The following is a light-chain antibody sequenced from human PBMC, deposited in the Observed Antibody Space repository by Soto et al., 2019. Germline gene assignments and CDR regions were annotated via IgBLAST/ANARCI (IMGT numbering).Light chain of an antibody. J-gene: IGKJ1*01. CDR3: QKYGSSGT. CDR2: GAS. Sequence: EMVLTQSPGTLSLSPGXRAALSCRASQSVSNNYLAWYQQKPGQAPRLLIYGASNRATGIPDRFSGSGSGTDFTLTISRLEPEDFAVYYCQKYGSSGTFGQGTKVDIK. CDR1: QSVSNNY. V-gene: IGKV3-20*01.